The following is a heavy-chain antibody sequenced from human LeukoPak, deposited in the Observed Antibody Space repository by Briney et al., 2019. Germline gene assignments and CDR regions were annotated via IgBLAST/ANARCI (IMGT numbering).Heavy chain of an antibody. CDR1: GFTFSSYA. CDR2: ISGSGGST. CDR3: ANDVASTCSSTSCYMEDAFDI. J-gene: IGHJ3*02. D-gene: IGHD2-2*02. Sequence: PGGSLRLSCAASGFTFSSYAMSWVRQAPGNGLEWVSAISGSGGSTYYADSVKGRFTISRDNSKNTLYLQMNSLRAEDTAVYYCANDVASTCSSTSCYMEDAFDIWGQGTMVTVSS. V-gene: IGHV3-23*01.